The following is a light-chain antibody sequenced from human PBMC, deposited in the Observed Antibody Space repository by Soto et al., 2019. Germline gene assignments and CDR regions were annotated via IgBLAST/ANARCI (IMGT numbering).Light chain of an antibody. V-gene: IGLV2-14*01. Sequence: QSVLTQPASVSGSPGQSITISCTGTSSDVGGYNYVSWYQQHPGKAPKLMTYDVSNRPSGVSNRFSGSKSGNTASLTISGLQAEDEADYYCSSYTSSNTYVFGTGTKVTVL. J-gene: IGLJ1*01. CDR1: SSDVGGYNY. CDR3: SSYTSSNTYV. CDR2: DVS.